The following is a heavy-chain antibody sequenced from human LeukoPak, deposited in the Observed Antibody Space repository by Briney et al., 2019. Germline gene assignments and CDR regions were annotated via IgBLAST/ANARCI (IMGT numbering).Heavy chain of an antibody. Sequence: GGSLRLSCAASGFTFDDYAMHWVRQAPGKGLEWVSGISWNSGSIGYADSVKGRFTISRDNAKNSLYLQMNSLRAEDTALYYCAKGGYCSSTSCLYNWFDPWGQGTLVTVTS. CDR1: GFTFDDYA. CDR3: AKGGYCSSTSCLYNWFDP. CDR2: ISWNSGSI. D-gene: IGHD2-2*01. J-gene: IGHJ5*02. V-gene: IGHV3-9*01.